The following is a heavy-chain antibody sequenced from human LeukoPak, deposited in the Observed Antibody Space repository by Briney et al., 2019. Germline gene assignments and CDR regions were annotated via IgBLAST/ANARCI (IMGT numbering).Heavy chain of an antibody. Sequence: PGGSLRLSCAAAGFTFSSYGMDWVSQAPGKGLEWEACILSDGSHESYTDYVKGRFTVSRDNAMNNLYLQMNSLRAEYTALYYCARDHFDAWGQGTLVTVSS. J-gene: IGHJ5*02. V-gene: IGHV3-30*02. CDR1: GFTFSSYG. D-gene: IGHD3-9*01. CDR3: ARDHFDA. CDR2: ILSDGSHE.